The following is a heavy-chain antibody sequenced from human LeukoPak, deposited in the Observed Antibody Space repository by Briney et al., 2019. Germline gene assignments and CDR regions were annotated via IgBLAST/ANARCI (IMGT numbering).Heavy chain of an antibody. CDR2: LYSDGNT. CDR1: GFTVITND. V-gene: IGHV3-53*01. J-gene: IGHJ4*02. CDR3: ARGVEPLAANTLAY. D-gene: IGHD1-14*01. Sequence: GGSLRLSCAASGFTVITNDMTWVRQAPGKGLEWVSVLYSDGNTKYADSVQGRLTISRDNSKNTLYLEMNSLSPDDTAVYYCARGVEPLAANTLAYWGQGNLGTVSS.